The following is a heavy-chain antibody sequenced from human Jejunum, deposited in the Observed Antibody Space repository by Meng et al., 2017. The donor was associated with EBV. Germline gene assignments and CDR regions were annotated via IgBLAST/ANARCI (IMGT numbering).Heavy chain of an antibody. J-gene: IGHJ5*02. CDR3: ARDTNGDYGWVDP. CDR1: GDTLFNGGHY. D-gene: IGHD4-17*01. V-gene: IGHV4-30-4*01. CDR2: IFYTGNT. Sequence: QWQLQASGPGLVKPSQTLSLTCAVSGDTLFNGGHYWTWTRQPPGKGLEWIGYIFYTGNTYYNPSLKSRVTISLDISKNQFSLNLTSVTAADTAVYYCARDTNGDYGWVDPWGQGTLVTVSS.